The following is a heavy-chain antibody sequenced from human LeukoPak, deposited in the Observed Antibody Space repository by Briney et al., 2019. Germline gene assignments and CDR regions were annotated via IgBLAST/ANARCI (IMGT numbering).Heavy chain of an antibody. CDR2: ISSSSSTI. J-gene: IGHJ4*02. D-gene: IGHD2-2*03. CDR3: ARDRFLFGYCSSTSCPSSD. Sequence: PGGSLRLSCAASGFTFSSYSMNWVRQAPGKGLEWASYISSSSSTIYYADSVKGRFTISRDNAKNSLYLQMNSLRAEDTAVYYCARDRFLFGYCSSTSCPSSDWGQGTLVTVSS. V-gene: IGHV3-48*01. CDR1: GFTFSSYS.